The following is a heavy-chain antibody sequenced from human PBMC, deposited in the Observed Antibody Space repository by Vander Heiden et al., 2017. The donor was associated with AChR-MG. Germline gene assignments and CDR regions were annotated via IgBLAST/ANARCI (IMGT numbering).Heavy chain of an antibody. Sequence: EVQLVESGGGLVQPGGSLRLSCAASGFTFSTYNMNWVSQAPGKGLEWLSYISSRSNTIFYADSVKGRFTISRDNARASLYLQMNSLTDEDTAVYYCARDPPGLEDHDWWGQGTLVTVSS. J-gene: IGHJ4*02. CDR3: ARDPPGLEDHDW. V-gene: IGHV3-48*02. CDR1: GFTFSTYN. D-gene: IGHD3-3*01. CDR2: ISSRSNTI.